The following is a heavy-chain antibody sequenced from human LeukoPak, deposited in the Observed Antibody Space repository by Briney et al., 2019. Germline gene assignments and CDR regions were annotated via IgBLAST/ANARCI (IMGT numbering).Heavy chain of an antibody. D-gene: IGHD3-10*01. CDR1: GFTFSSYG. Sequence: PGGSLRLSCAASGFTFSSYGMHWVRQAPGKGLEWVAFIRYDGSNKYYADSVKGRFTISRDNSKNTLYLQMNSLRAEDTAVYYCAKVSNYYGSGSYSKNYYYYYMDVWGKGTTVTISS. V-gene: IGHV3-30*02. CDR2: IRYDGSNK. J-gene: IGHJ6*03. CDR3: AKVSNYYGSGSYSKNYYYYYMDV.